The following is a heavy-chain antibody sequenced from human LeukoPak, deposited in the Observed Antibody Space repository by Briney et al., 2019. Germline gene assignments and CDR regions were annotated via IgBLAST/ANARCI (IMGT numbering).Heavy chain of an antibody. J-gene: IGHJ4*02. V-gene: IGHV4-59*12. CDR2: INYSGST. CDR3: ARFYGYNYYFDY. Sequence: SETLSLTCTVSVGSISSYYWSWIREPPGKGLEWIGYINYSGSTNYNPSLKSRVTMSVDTSKNQFSLKLSSVTAADTAVYYCARFYGYNYYFDYWGQGTLVTVSS. D-gene: IGHD5-24*01. CDR1: VGSISSYY.